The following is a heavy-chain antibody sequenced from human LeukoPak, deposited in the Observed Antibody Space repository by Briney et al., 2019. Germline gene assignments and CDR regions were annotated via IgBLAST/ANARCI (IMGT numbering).Heavy chain of an antibody. J-gene: IGHJ6*02. Sequence: SETLSLTCTVSGGSISSYYWSWIRQPAGKGLEWIGRIYTSGSTKYNPSLKSRVTMSVDPSKNQFSLKLSSVTAAETAVYYCARDGASGYLYYYGMDVWGQGTTVTVSS. CDR1: GGSISSYY. CDR2: IYTSGST. D-gene: IGHD3-22*01. CDR3: ARDGASGYLYYYGMDV. V-gene: IGHV4-4*07.